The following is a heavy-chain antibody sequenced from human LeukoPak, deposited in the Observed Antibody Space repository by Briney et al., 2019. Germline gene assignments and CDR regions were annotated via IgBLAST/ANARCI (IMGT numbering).Heavy chain of an antibody. CDR3: ARRHCGGDCQSSYYYYYGMDV. Sequence: SVKVSCKASGGTLSRIVINWVRQAPGQGLEWMGGIIPIFGTANYAQEFQARVTITADESTSTAYMELSSLRSDDTAVYYCARRHCGGDCQSSYYYYYGMDVWGQGTTVTVSS. CDR1: GGTLSRIV. CDR2: IIPIFGTA. J-gene: IGHJ6*02. D-gene: IGHD2-21*02. V-gene: IGHV1-69*13.